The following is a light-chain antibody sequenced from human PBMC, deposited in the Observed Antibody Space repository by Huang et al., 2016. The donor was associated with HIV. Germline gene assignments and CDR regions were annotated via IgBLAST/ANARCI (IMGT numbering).Light chain of an antibody. CDR1: QSINKY. Sequence: DIQMTQSPSSLSASVGDRVIISCRASQSINKYLNWYQQMPGKAPKLLIYGASTLQRVVSSRFSGSVSGTDFTLTIGSLQPEDAATYYCRQSYKAPRTFGQGTLLEI. CDR2: GAS. V-gene: IGKV1-39*01. CDR3: RQSYKAPRT. J-gene: IGKJ2*01.